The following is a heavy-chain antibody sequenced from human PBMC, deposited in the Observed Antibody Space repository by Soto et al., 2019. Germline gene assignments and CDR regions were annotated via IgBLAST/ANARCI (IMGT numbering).Heavy chain of an antibody. D-gene: IGHD6-19*01. V-gene: IGHV1-18*01. CDR3: ARGVPGIAVAGTPNWYFDL. CDR1: GYTFTSYG. CDR2: ISAYNGNT. J-gene: IGHJ2*01. Sequence: QVQLVQSGAEVKKPGASVKVSCKASGYTFTSYGISWVRQAPGQGPEWMGWISAYNGNTNYAQKLQGRVTMTTDTSTSTAYMELRSLRSDDTAVYYCARGVPGIAVAGTPNWYFDLWGRGTLVTVSS.